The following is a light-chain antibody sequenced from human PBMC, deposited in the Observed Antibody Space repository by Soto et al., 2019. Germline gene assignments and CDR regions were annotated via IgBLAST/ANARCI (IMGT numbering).Light chain of an antibody. Sequence: QSVLTQPASVSGSPGQSITISCTGTSSDIGSNNYVSWFQQRPGKVPTLIICEVSNRPSGVSTHFSGSKSGNTASLTISGLLPEDEAEYYCSSYTTTTRLFGGGTKLTVL. J-gene: IGLJ3*02. CDR3: SSYTTTTRL. V-gene: IGLV2-14*01. CDR1: SSDIGSNNY. CDR2: EVS.